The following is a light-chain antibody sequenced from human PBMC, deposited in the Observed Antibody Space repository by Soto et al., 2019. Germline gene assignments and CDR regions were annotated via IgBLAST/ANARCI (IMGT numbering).Light chain of an antibody. CDR2: DAS. J-gene: IGKJ1*01. V-gene: IGKV1-5*01. CDR1: QSISSW. Sequence: DIQMTQSPATLSASLGDRVTITCRASQSISSWLAWYQQKPGKAPKLLIYDASGLESGVPSRFRGSGSGTEFTLTISSLQPDDFEPYYCQQYNSYTWTFGQGTKVDIK. CDR3: QQYNSYTWT.